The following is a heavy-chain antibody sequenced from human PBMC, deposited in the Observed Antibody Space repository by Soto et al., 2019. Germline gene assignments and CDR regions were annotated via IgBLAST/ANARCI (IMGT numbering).Heavy chain of an antibody. CDR2: ISDDGGST. D-gene: IGHD6-13*01. Sequence: PGGSLRLSCAASGLTFSSYGMTWVRQAPGKGLEWVSAISDDGGSTYYADSVKGRFSISRDNSKNTLYLQMSSLGAEDTAVYYCAKADGAAAGSYGMDLWGQGTTVTVSS. V-gene: IGHV3-23*01. J-gene: IGHJ6*02. CDR1: GLTFSSYG. CDR3: AKADGAAAGSYGMDL.